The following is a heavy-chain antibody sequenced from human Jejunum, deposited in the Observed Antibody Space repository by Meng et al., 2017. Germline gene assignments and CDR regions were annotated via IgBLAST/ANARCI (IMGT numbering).Heavy chain of an antibody. CDR2: ISDGGSDE. CDR1: EFTCSDLE. CDR3: ARGSPPDS. Sequence: FVGLEFTCSDLEMEWFRQAPGKGLEWVATISDGGSDEADSVQGRLTMSRDNSKNTLYLQMNSLRADDTAVYYCARGSPPDSWGQGTLVTVSS. J-gene: IGHJ4*02. V-gene: IGHV3-30*01.